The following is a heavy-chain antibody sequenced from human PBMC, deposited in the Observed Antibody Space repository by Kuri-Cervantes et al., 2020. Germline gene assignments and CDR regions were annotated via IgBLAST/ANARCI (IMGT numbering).Heavy chain of an antibody. D-gene: IGHD3-10*01. CDR2: ISYDGSNK. J-gene: IGHJ4*02. CDR1: GFTFSSYG. V-gene: IGHV3-30*03. Sequence: GESLKISCAASGFTFSSYGMHGVRQAPGKGLEWVAVISYDGSNKYYADSVKGRFTISRDNSKNTLYLQMNSLRAEDTAVYYCTTRPDYYGSGSYSHWGQGTLVTVSS. CDR3: TTRPDYYGSGSYSH.